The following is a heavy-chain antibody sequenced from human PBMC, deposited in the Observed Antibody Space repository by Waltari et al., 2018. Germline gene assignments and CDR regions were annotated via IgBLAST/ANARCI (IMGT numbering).Heavy chain of an antibody. J-gene: IGHJ4*02. CDR1: GFTFSSSV. CDR2: ISYDGGNA. Sequence: QVQLVESGGGVVQPGGSLRLSCAASGFTFSSSVMHWVRQAPGKGLEWVAAISYDGGNAFYADSVKGLFTISRDNSKNTLYLQMNSLRSEDTAVYYCARTTAVAGIDYWGQGTLVTVSS. D-gene: IGHD6-19*01. CDR3: ARTTAVAGIDY. V-gene: IGHV3-30*07.